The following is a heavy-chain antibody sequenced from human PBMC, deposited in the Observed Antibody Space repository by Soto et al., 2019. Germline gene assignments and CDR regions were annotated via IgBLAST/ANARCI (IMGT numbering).Heavy chain of an antibody. Sequence: SVEVSCKXSGGTFSSYAISWVRQAPGQGLEWMGGIIPIFGTANYAQKFQGRVTITADESTSTAYMELSSLRSEDTAVYYCARLGRYCSGGSCYSRYDYWGQGTLVTVSS. D-gene: IGHD2-15*01. CDR1: GGTFSSYA. CDR3: ARLGRYCSGGSCYSRYDY. CDR2: IIPIFGTA. V-gene: IGHV1-69*13. J-gene: IGHJ4*02.